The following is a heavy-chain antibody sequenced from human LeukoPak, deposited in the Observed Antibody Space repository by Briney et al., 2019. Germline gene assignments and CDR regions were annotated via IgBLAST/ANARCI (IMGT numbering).Heavy chain of an antibody. Sequence: KPSETLSLTCTVSGGSISSSSYYWGWIRQPPGKGLEWIGSFYYRGSTYYNPSLKSRVTISVDTSKNQFSLKLSSVTAADTAVYYCARQGVYSGSFDYWGQGTLVTVSS. CDR2: FYYRGST. V-gene: IGHV4-39*01. CDR3: ARQGVYSGSFDY. D-gene: IGHD3-10*01. J-gene: IGHJ4*02. CDR1: GGSISSSSYY.